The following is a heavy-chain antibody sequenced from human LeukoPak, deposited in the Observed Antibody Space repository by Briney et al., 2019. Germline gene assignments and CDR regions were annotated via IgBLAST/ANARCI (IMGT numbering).Heavy chain of an antibody. J-gene: IGHJ3*02. CDR3: ARDFYTSGKGAFDI. D-gene: IGHD2/OR15-2a*01. Sequence: GASVKVSCKTSGYTFTGPYIHWLRQAPGQGLEWMGWVNPRSAGTSYAQRFQDRITLARDTSISTVYMELSRLISDDTAVYYCARDFYTSGKGAFDIWGQGTMVTVSS. CDR2: VNPRSAGT. V-gene: IGHV1-2*02. CDR1: GYTFTGPY.